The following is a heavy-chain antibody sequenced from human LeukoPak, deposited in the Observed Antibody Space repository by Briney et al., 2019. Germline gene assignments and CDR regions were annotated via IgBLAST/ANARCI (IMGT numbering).Heavy chain of an antibody. CDR2: IKQDGSEK. J-gene: IGHJ6*03. D-gene: IGHD3-3*01. CDR1: GFTFSSYW. V-gene: IGHV3-7*01. CDR3: ARDGWSGYNYYMDV. Sequence: GGSLRLSCAASGFTFSSYWMSWVRQAPGKGLEWVANIKQDGSEKYYVDSVKGRFTISRDNAKNSLYLQMNSLRVEDTAVYYCARDGWSGYNYYMDVWGKGTTVTVSS.